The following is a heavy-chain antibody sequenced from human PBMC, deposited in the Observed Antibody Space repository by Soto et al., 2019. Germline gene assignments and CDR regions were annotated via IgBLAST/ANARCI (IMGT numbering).Heavy chain of an antibody. Sequence: GGSLRLSCAASGFTVSSNYMSWVRQAPGKGLEWVSVIYSGGSTYYADSVKGRFTISRDNSKNTLYLQMNSLRAEDTAVYYCARVGDYDFWSGYYYPIDYWGQGTLVTVSS. D-gene: IGHD3-3*01. CDR1: GFTVSSNY. CDR2: IYSGGST. CDR3: ARVGDYDFWSGYYYPIDY. V-gene: IGHV3-66*01. J-gene: IGHJ4*02.